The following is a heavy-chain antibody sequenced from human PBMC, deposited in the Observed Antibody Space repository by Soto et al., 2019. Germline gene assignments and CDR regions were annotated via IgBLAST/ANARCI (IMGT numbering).Heavy chain of an antibody. CDR1: GFTFSSYA. D-gene: IGHD3-10*01. J-gene: IGHJ6*02. CDR3: AKGYYGSGAYYYYGMDV. V-gene: IGHV3-23*01. Sequence: GGSLRLSCAASGFTFSSYAMSGVRQATGKGLEWVSAISGSGGSTYYADSVKGRFTISRDNSKNTLYLQMNSLRAEDTAVYYCAKGYYGSGAYYYYGMDVWGQGTTVTVSS. CDR2: ISGSGGST.